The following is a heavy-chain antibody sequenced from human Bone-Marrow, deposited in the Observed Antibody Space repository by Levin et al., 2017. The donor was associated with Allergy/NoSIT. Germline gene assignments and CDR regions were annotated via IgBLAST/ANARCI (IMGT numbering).Heavy chain of an antibody. CDR2: ISWNSDKT. CDR3: VKSLNTMTIHDGFDF. V-gene: IGHV3-9*01. J-gene: IGHJ3*01. D-gene: IGHD1/OR15-1a*01. CDR1: KFMFDDYG. Sequence: PGGSLRLSCATSKFMFDDYGMYWVRQAPGKGLEWVSGISWNSDKTHYADSVKGRFVISRDNAKNSLYLQMNSLGTEDTALYYCVKSLNTMTIHDGFDFWSQGTMVTVSA.